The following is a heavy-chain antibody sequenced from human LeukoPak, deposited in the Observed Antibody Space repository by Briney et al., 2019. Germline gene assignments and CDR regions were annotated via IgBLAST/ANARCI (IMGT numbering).Heavy chain of an antibody. Sequence: PSETLFLTCTVSGGSISSYYWSWIRQPPGKGLEWIGYIYYSGSTNYNPSLKSRVTISVDTSKNQFSLKLSSVTAADTAVYYCARHRRWAAWFDPWGQGTLVTVSS. CDR1: GGSISSYY. J-gene: IGHJ5*02. V-gene: IGHV4-59*08. D-gene: IGHD1-26*01. CDR2: IYYSGST. CDR3: ARHRRWAAWFDP.